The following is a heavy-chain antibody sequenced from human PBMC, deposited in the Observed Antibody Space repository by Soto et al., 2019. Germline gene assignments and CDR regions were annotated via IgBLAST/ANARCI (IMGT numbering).Heavy chain of an antibody. D-gene: IGHD5-18*01. Sequence: PSETLSLTCTVSGGSISSGDYYWSWIRQPPGKGLEWIGYIYYSGSTYYNPSLKSRVTISVDTSKNQFSLKLSSVTAADTAVYYCARAGETAMVFDYWGQGTLVTVSS. V-gene: IGHV4-30-4*01. J-gene: IGHJ4*02. CDR3: ARAGETAMVFDY. CDR2: IYYSGST. CDR1: GGSISSGDYY.